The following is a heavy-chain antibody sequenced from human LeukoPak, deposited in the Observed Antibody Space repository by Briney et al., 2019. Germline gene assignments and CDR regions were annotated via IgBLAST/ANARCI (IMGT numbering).Heavy chain of an antibody. CDR1: GFTFDDYA. D-gene: IGHD6-19*01. CDR2: IGWNSGSI. CDR3: AKGLKWLHTSTWFDP. J-gene: IGHJ5*02. V-gene: IGHV3-9*01. Sequence: SGGSLRLSCAASGFTFDDYAMHWVRQAPGKGLEWVSGIGWNSGSIGYADSVTGRFTNSRDKATNSLYLQMNSLRAEDTALYYCAKGLKWLHTSTWFDPWGKGTLVTVSS.